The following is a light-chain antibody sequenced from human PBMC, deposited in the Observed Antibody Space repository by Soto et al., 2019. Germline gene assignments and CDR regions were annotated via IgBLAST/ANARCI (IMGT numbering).Light chain of an antibody. Sequence: DIVMTQSPLSLPVTPGEPSSISCRSSQSLLHSNGYNYLDWYLQKPGQSPQLLIYLGSNRASGVPDRFSGSGSGTDFTLKISRVEAEDVGVYYCIQPLQSWTFGQGTKVDI. CDR1: QSLLHSNGYNY. CDR3: IQPLQSWT. V-gene: IGKV2-28*01. J-gene: IGKJ1*01. CDR2: LGS.